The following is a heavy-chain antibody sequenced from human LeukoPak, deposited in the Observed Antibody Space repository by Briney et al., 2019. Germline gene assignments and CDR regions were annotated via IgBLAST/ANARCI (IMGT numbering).Heavy chain of an antibody. CDR3: ARDGDCSSTSCYPYDY. CDR1: GYTFTGYY. Sequence: ASVKVSCKASGYTFTGYYMHWVRQAPGQGLEWMGRINPNSGGTNYAQKFQGRVTMTRDKSISTAYWERSRLGCDDRAVYYCARDGDCSSTSCYPYDYWGQGTLVTVSS. J-gene: IGHJ4*02. V-gene: IGHV1-2*06. CDR2: INPNSGGT. D-gene: IGHD2-2*01.